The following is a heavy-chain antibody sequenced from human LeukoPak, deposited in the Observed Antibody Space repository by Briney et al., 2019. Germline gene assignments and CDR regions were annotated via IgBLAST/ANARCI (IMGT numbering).Heavy chain of an antibody. CDR3: ARDQAFYDSSGFLFDY. J-gene: IGHJ4*02. V-gene: IGHV1-69*04. Sequence: GASVKVSCKASGGTFSSYAISWVRQAPGQGLEWMGRIIPILGIANYAQKFQGRVMITADKSTSTAYMELRSLRSDDTAVYYCARDQAFYDSSGFLFDYWGQGTLVTVSS. CDR2: IIPILGIA. CDR1: GGTFSSYA. D-gene: IGHD3-22*01.